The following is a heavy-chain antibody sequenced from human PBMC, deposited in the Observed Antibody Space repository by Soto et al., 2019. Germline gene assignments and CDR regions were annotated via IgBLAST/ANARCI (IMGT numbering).Heavy chain of an antibody. Sequence: QVQLVQSGAEVKKPGASVKVSCKASGYTFTSYDINWVRQATGQGLEWMGWMNPNSGNTGYAQKFQGRVTMTRNTSISTAYMGLSSLRSEDTAVYYCARGSGSGWEGITNWFDPWGQGTLVTVSS. CDR3: ARGSGSGWEGITNWFDP. J-gene: IGHJ5*02. CDR1: GYTFTSYD. D-gene: IGHD6-19*01. V-gene: IGHV1-8*01. CDR2: MNPNSGNT.